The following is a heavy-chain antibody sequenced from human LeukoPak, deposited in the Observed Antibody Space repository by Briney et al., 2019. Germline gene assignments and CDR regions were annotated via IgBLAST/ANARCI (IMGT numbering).Heavy chain of an antibody. D-gene: IGHD3-22*01. V-gene: IGHV3-13*01. CDR1: GFTFSSYD. J-gene: IGHJ3*02. CDR2: IGTGGDT. CDR3: ARALRYDSSGPRDAFDI. Sequence: GGSLRLSCAASGFTFSSYDMHWVRQATGKGLEWVSAIGTGGDTYYPGSVKGRFTISRENAKNSLYLQMNSLRAGDTAVYYCARALRYDSSGPRDAFDIWGQGTMVTVSS.